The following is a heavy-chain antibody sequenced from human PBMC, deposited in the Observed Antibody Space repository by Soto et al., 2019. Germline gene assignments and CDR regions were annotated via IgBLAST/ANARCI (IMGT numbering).Heavy chain of an antibody. Sequence: QVHLVQSGAEVKKPGASVKVSCKASGYTFTSYGITWVRQAPGQGLEWMGWISAHNGNTDYAQKLQGRVIVTRDTSTSTAYMELRCLRSDDTAVYYCARARYGDYWGQGALVTVSS. D-gene: IGHD1-1*01. V-gene: IGHV1-18*01. CDR2: ISAHNGNT. CDR3: ARARYGDY. J-gene: IGHJ4*02. CDR1: GYTFTSYG.